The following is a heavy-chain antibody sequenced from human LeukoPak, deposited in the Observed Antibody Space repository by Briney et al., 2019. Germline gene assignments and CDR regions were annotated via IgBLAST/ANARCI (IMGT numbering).Heavy chain of an antibody. CDR1: GGSISSSSYY. Sequence: PSETLSLTCTVSGGSISSSSYYWGWIRQPPGKGLEWIGSIYYSGSTYYNPSLKSRVTISVDTSKNQFSLKLSSVTAADTAVYYCARLGAAGLNSFDPWGQEPLVTVSS. D-gene: IGHD6-13*01. CDR2: IYYSGST. J-gene: IGHJ5*02. CDR3: ARLGAAGLNSFDP. V-gene: IGHV4-39*01.